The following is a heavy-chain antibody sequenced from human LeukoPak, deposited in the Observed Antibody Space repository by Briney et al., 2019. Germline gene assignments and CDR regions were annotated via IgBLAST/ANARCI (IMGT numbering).Heavy chain of an antibody. CDR3: ARAAINMVREGDWFDP. D-gene: IGHD3-10*01. Sequence: GESLKISCKGSGYSFTSYWIGWVRQMPGKGLEWMGITYPGDSDTRYSPSFQGQVTISADKSISTAYLQWSSLKASDTAMYYCARAAINMVREGDWFDPWGQGTLVTVSS. J-gene: IGHJ5*02. CDR2: TYPGDSDT. CDR1: GYSFTSYW. V-gene: IGHV5-51*01.